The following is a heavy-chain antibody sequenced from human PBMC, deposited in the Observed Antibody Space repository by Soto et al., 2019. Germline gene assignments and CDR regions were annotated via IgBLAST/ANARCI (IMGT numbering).Heavy chain of an antibody. J-gene: IGHJ6*02. CDR3: AREDDYSSLLGGGMDV. Sequence: SVAGSWKDSLGTLRRTASSWVRQANGRGLEWMGGIIPMFGTENYAQKFQGRVTITADESTSTAYMELSSLRSEDTAVYYCAREDDYSSLLGGGMDVWGQGITVTVSS. CDR1: LGTLRRTA. V-gene: IGHV1-69*13. D-gene: IGHD4-4*01. CDR2: IIPMFGTE.